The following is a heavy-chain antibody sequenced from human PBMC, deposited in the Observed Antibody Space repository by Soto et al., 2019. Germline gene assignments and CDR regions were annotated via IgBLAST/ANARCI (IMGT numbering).Heavy chain of an antibody. D-gene: IGHD2-15*01. CDR1: GFTFSSYW. CDR3: ARDYCSGGSCYSGGSY. V-gene: IGHV3-74*01. Sequence: GGSLRLCCAASGFTFSSYWMDWVRQDPGKGLVWVSRINSDGSSTSYADSVKGRFTISRDNAKNTLYLQMNSLRAEDTAVYYCARDYCSGGSCYSGGSYWGQGTLVTVSS. J-gene: IGHJ4*02. CDR2: INSDGSST.